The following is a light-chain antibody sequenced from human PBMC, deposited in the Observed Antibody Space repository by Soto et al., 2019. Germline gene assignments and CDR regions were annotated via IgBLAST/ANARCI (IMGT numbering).Light chain of an antibody. CDR1: ESVSSN. CDR3: QQYGSSPPT. J-gene: IGKJ1*01. CDR2: DAS. Sequence: ETVMTQSPATLSVSPGERATLSCRASESVSSNLAWYQQKPGQAPRLLIYDASSRATGIPDRFSGSGSGTDFTLIISRLEPEDFAVYYCQQYGSSPPTFGQGTKVDIK. V-gene: IGKV3-20*01.